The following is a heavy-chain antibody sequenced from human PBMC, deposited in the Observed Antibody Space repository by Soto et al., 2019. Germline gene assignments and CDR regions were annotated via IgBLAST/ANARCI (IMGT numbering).Heavy chain of an antibody. V-gene: IGHV4-59*01. CDR3: ARFPGIAAAGFDY. Sequence: PSQTLSLTCTVSGGSISSYYWSWIRQPPGKGLEWIGYIYYSGSTNYNPSLKSRVTISVDTSKNQFSLKLSSVTAADTAVYYCARFPGIAAAGFDYWGQGTLVTVSS. D-gene: IGHD6-13*01. J-gene: IGHJ4*02. CDR1: GGSISSYY. CDR2: IYYSGST.